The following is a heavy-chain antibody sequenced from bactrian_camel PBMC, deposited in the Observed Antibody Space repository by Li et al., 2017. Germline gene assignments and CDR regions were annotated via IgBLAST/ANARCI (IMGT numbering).Heavy chain of an antibody. V-gene: IGHV3S10*01. CDR1: GFTFTRSA. Sequence: VQLVESGGGLVQPGGSLRLSCATSGFTFTRSAMTWVRQAPGKGLEWVSTIDRKNTTYYETSVEGRFTISRDDYKMTLYLQMHDLRPNDTAAYYCAAEGYGFHCGEKYKFWGQGTQVTVS. J-gene: IGHJ4*01. D-gene: IGHD5*01. CDR2: IDRKNTT. CDR3: AAEGYGFHCGEKYKF.